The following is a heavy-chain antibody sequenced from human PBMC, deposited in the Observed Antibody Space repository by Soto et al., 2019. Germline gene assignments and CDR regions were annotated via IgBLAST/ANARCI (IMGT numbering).Heavy chain of an antibody. CDR1: GFTFSSYA. Sequence: GGSLRLSCAASGFTFSSYAVSWVRQAPGKGLEWVSAISGSGGSTYYADSVKGRFTISRDNSKNTLYLQMNSLRAEDTAVYYCAKDSGDYYYMDVWGKGTTVTVS. D-gene: IGHD1-1*01. V-gene: IGHV3-23*01. CDR2: ISGSGGST. J-gene: IGHJ6*03. CDR3: AKDSGDYYYMDV.